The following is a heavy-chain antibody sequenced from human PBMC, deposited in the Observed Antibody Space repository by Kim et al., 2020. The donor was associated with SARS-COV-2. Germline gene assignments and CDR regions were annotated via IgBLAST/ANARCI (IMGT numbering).Heavy chain of an antibody. D-gene: IGHD2-21*01. V-gene: IGHV3-7*01. CDR3: ARVARDGYNDY. CDR2: IKYDGSEK. Sequence: GGSLRLSCAVSQFTFSDYWMSWIRQAPGKGLEWVSNIKYDGSEKYYVDSVKGRFTISRDSATNSLYLQMNSLRAEDTAVYFCARVARDGYNDYWCRGTWVTVS. CDR1: QFTFSDYW. J-gene: IGHJ4*02.